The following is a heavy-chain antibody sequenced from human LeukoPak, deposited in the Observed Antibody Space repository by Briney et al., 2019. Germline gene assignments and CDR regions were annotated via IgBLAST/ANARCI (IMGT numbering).Heavy chain of an antibody. D-gene: IGHD2-15*01. J-gene: IGHJ4*02. CDR2: ISGSGGST. V-gene: IGHV3-23*01. CDR3: AKILPVEDIVVVVAADTFDY. Sequence: HPGGSLRLSCAASGFTFSSYAMSWVRQAPGKGLEWVSAISGSGGSTYYAGSVKGRFTISRDNSKNTLYLQMNSLRAEDAAVYYCAKILPVEDIVVVVAADTFDYWGQGTLVTVSS. CDR1: GFTFSSYA.